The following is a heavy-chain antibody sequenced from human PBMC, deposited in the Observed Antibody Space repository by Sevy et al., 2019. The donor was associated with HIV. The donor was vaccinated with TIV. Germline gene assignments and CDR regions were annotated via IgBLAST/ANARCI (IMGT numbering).Heavy chain of an antibody. V-gene: IGHV5-10-1*01. CDR2: IDPSDSYT. CDR1: GYSFTSYW. D-gene: IGHD2-15*01. Sequence: GESLKISCKGSGYSFTSYWISWVRQMPGKGLEWMGRIDPSDSYTNYSPSFQGHVTISADKSISTAYLQCSSLKASDTAMYYCARCGTVVTPRYYYMDVWGKGTTVTVSS. J-gene: IGHJ6*03. CDR3: ARCGTVVTPRYYYMDV.